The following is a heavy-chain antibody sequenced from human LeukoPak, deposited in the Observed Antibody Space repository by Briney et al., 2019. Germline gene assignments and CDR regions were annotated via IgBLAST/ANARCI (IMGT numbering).Heavy chain of an antibody. V-gene: IGHV3-9*01. D-gene: IGHD1-26*01. CDR1: GFTFDDYA. CDR2: ISWNSGSI. Sequence: PGGSLRLSCAASGFTFDDYAMHWVRQAPGKGLEWVSGISWNSGSIGYADSVKGRFTISRDNAKNSLYLQMNSLRAEDTALYYCATGRSYYFDYWGQGTLVTVSS. CDR3: ATGRSYYFDY. J-gene: IGHJ4*02.